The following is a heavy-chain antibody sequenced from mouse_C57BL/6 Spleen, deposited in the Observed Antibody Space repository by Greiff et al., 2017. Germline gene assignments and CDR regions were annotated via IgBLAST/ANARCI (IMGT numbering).Heavy chain of an antibody. CDR1: GFTFTDYE. J-gene: IGHJ3*01. CDR2: IDPETGGT. V-gene: IGHV1-15*01. Sequence: QVQLKQSGAELVRPGASVTLSCKASGFTFTDYEMHWVKQTPVHGLEWIGAIDPETGGTAYNQKFKGKAILTADQSSSTAYMELRSLTSEDSAVYYCTRGELANWAWFAYWGQGTLVTVSA. D-gene: IGHD4-1*01. CDR3: TRGELANWAWFAY.